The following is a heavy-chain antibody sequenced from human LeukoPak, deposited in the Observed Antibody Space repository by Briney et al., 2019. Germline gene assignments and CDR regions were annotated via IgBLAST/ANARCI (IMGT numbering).Heavy chain of an antibody. CDR3: ARGGYSGSDWTT. CDR2: IYYSGTT. Sequence: KPSETLSLTCTVSGGSISSYYWSWIRQPPGKGLEWIGYIYYSGTTNYNPSLKSRVTISVDTSKNQFSLKLSSVTAADTAVYYCARGGYSGSDWTTWGQGTRVTVSS. D-gene: IGHD5-12*01. V-gene: IGHV4-59*01. CDR1: GGSISSYY. J-gene: IGHJ5*02.